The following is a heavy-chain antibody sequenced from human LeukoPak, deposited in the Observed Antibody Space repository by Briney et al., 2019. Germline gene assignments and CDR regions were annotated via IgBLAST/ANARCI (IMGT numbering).Heavy chain of an antibody. CDR2: ISGSGGST. CDR1: GFTFSSYG. Sequence: PGGSLRLSCAASGFTFSSYGMSWVRQAPGKGLEWVSAISGSGGSTYYADSVKGRSTISRDNSKNTLYLQMNSLRAEDTAVYYCAKEYYDFWSGYPHDYWGQGTLVTVSS. D-gene: IGHD3-3*01. J-gene: IGHJ4*02. V-gene: IGHV3-23*01. CDR3: AKEYYDFWSGYPHDY.